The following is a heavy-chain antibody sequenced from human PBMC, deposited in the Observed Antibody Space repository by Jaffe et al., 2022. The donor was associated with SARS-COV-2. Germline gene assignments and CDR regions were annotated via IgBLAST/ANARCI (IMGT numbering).Heavy chain of an antibody. CDR3: AKDYDSSGYYYFDY. CDR2: ISWNSGSI. CDR1: GFTFDDYA. V-gene: IGHV3-9*01. Sequence: EVQLVESGGGLVQPGRSLRLSCAASGFTFDDYAMHWVRQAPGKGLEWVSGISWNSGSIGYADSVKGRFTISRDNAKNSLYLQMNSLRAEDTALYYCAKDYDSSGYYYFDYWGQGTLVTVSS. J-gene: IGHJ4*02. D-gene: IGHD3-22*01.